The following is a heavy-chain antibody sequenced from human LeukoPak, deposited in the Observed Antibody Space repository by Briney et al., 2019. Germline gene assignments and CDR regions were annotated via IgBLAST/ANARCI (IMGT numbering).Heavy chain of an antibody. J-gene: IGHJ4*02. CDR3: ARRPQQGRFLENSHFDY. D-gene: IGHD3-3*01. CDR2: IDPDTGGT. V-gene: IGHV1-2*02. Sequence: GASVKVSCKASGYIFITHYMHWVRQAPGQGLEWMGWIDPDTGGTNYAQKFQGRVTMTRDTSISTAYMELSRLRSDDTAVYYCARRPQQGRFLENSHFDYWGQGTLVTVSS. CDR1: GYIFITHY.